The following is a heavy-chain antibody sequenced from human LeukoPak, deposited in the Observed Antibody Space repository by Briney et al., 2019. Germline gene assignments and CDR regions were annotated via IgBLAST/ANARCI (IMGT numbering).Heavy chain of an antibody. V-gene: IGHV3-20*04. Sequence: PGGSLRLSCAASGFTFDEYGMSWVRQTPGKGLEWVAGIDWNGGSTGYADSVKGRFTISRNNAKNSLYLQMNSLRAEDTAVYYCARDRYDYGDFDAFDIWGQGTMVTVSS. D-gene: IGHD4-17*01. CDR2: IDWNGGST. J-gene: IGHJ3*02. CDR1: GFTFDEYG. CDR3: ARDRYDYGDFDAFDI.